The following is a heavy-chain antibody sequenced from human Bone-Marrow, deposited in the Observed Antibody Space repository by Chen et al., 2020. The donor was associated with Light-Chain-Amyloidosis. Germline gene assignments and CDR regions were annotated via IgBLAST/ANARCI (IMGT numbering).Heavy chain of an antibody. D-gene: IGHD2-2*01. CDR1: GGAIRSVDYY. Sequence: QVQLQESGPELVKPSQTLSPTCTVSGGAIRSVDYYWTWIRQQPGEGLEWIGSIFPSGKTLISPSPRGRVSISLDTSKNHFSLSLSSVTVADTVVYVCAREALVPASIFDVWGRGTQVTVSS. CDR3: AREALVPASIFDV. V-gene: IGHV4-31*03. CDR2: IFPSGKT. J-gene: IGHJ5*02.